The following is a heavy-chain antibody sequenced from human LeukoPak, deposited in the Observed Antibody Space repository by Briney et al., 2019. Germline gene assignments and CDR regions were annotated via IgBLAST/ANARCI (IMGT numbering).Heavy chain of an antibody. Sequence: PSETLSLTCTVSGGSISSRSYYWGWIRQPPGTGLEWIGSIYNSGSTDYNPSLKSRVTISVATSKNQLSLKLNSVTAADTAVCYCAREVGPSYFDYWGQGTLVTVSS. CDR3: AREVGPSYFDY. CDR1: GGSISSRSYY. CDR2: IYNSGST. V-gene: IGHV4-39*07. D-gene: IGHD3-10*01. J-gene: IGHJ4*02.